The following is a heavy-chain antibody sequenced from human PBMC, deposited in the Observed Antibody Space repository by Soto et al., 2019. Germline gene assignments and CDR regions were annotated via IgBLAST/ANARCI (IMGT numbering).Heavy chain of an antibody. CDR1: GFTFRTFG. D-gene: IGHD6-6*01. V-gene: IGHV3-23*01. CDR3: EKRVAYSSSSAYLDY. CDR2: ITGDGVA. J-gene: IGHJ4*02. Sequence: PGGSLRLSCAASGFTFRTFGINWVRQAPGKGLEWVSSITGDGVAYYADSVKGRLITSRDNSKNTLYLQMNSLRAEDTAVYYCEKRVAYSSSSAYLDYRGQRTPVTVYS.